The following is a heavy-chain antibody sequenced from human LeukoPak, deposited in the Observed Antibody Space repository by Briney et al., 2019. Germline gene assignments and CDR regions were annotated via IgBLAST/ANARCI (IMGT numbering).Heavy chain of an antibody. CDR1: GFTFSSYW. J-gene: IGHJ4*02. CDR2: IKQDGSEK. D-gene: IGHD3-22*01. CDR3: AREDSSGYYGKGFDY. V-gene: IGHV3-7*01. Sequence: GGSLRLSCAASGFTFSSYWMSWVRQAPGKGLEWVANIKQDGSEKYYVDSVKGRFTISRDNAKNSLYLQMNSLRAEDTAVYYCAREDSSGYYGKGFDYWGQGTLVTVSS.